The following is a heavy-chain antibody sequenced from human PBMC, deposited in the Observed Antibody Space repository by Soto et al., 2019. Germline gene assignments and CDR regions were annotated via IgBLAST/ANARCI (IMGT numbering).Heavy chain of an antibody. Sequence: GASVKVSCKASGYTFSIYYMHWVRQAPGQGYEWMGIINPSGGSTTYAQKFQGRVTMTRDTSTTTVYMELSSLKSEDTAVYYCARYDYNGYYFDYWGQGTLVTVSS. V-gene: IGHV1-46*01. CDR2: INPSGGST. CDR3: ARYDYNGYYFDY. CDR1: GYTFSIYY. D-gene: IGHD4-4*01. J-gene: IGHJ4*02.